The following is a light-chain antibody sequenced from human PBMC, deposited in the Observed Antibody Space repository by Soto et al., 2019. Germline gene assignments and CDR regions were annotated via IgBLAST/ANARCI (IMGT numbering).Light chain of an antibody. CDR1: SFDVGGFNS. Sequence: QSALTQPASVSGSPGQSISISCTGTSFDVGGFNSVSWYQQHPGKVPKLMIFEVTNRPAGISSRFSGSKSGNTASLSISGLQAEDEADYYCSSYASGSIYVFGTGTKVTVL. V-gene: IGLV2-14*01. CDR2: EVT. CDR3: SSYASGSIYV. J-gene: IGLJ1*01.